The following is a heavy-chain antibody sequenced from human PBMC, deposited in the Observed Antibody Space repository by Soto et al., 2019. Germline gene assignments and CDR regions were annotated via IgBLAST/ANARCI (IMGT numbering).Heavy chain of an antibody. CDR2: ISWNSGVI. CDR3: AKDTYILGGATHFDS. CDR1: GFTFDDYA. D-gene: IGHD1-26*01. V-gene: IGHV3-9*01. J-gene: IGHJ4*02. Sequence: EVQLVESGGGLVQPGRSLRLSCAASGFTFDDYAMHWVRQAPGKGLEWVSGISWNSGVIGYADSVKGRFTISRDNAKNSLYLQMNSLRAEDTALSYCAKDTYILGGATHFDSWGQGTLVTVSS.